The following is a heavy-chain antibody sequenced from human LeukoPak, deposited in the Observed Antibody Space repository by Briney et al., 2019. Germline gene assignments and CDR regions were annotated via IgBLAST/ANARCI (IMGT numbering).Heavy chain of an antibody. J-gene: IGHJ4*02. CDR3: ARGLSGYSGYAESDY. CDR1: GYTVTVYY. Sequence: ASVKVSCKASGYTVTVYYMHCGPQSPGQGLEGMGWINPNSGGTNYAQKFQGRVTMTRDTSISTAYMELSRLRSDDTAVYYCARGLSGYSGYAESDYWGQGTLVTVSS. CDR2: INPNSGGT. D-gene: IGHD5-12*01. V-gene: IGHV1-2*02.